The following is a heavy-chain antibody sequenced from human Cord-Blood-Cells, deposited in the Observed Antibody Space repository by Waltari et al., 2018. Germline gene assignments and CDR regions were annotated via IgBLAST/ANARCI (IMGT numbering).Heavy chain of an antibody. D-gene: IGHD7-27*01. CDR1: GGSFSGYY. CDR3: ARGWGGHWYFDL. J-gene: IGHJ2*01. V-gene: IGHV4-34*01. CDR2: INHSGST. Sequence: QVQLQQWGAGLLKPSETLSLTFAVYGGSFSGYYWSWIRQPPGKGLEWIGEINHSGSTNYNPSLKSRVTISVDTSKNQFSLKLSSVTAADTAVYYCARGWGGHWYFDLWGRGTLVTVSS.